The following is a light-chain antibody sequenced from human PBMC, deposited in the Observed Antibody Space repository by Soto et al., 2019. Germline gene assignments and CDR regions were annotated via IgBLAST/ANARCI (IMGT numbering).Light chain of an antibody. CDR2: RNN. CDR3: AAWDDSLSRVV. CDR1: SSNIGSNY. V-gene: IGLV1-47*01. Sequence: QSVLTQPPSASGTPGQRVTISCSGSSSNIGSNYVYWYQQLPGTAPKLLIYRNNQRPSGVPDRFSGSKSGTSASLAISGLRTEDEADYCCAAWDDSLSRVVFGGGTKLTVL. J-gene: IGLJ2*01.